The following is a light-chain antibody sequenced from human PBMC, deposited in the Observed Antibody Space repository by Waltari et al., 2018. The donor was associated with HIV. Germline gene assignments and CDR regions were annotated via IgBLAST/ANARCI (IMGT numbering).Light chain of an antibody. Sequence: QSALTQPRSVSGSPGPSVTVPCTGTSSAVGGYNYVSWYQQHPGKAPKLMIYDVNKRPSVVPDRFSGSKSGNTASLTISGLQAEDEADYYCCSYAGNYTLVFGGGTKLTVL. CDR3: CSYAGNYTLV. V-gene: IGLV2-11*01. J-gene: IGLJ2*01. CDR2: DVN. CDR1: SSAVGGYNY.